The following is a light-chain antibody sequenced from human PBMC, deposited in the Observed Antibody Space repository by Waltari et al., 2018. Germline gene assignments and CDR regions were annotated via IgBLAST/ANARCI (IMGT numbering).Light chain of an antibody. Sequence: QSALTQPASVSGSPGQSITISCTGTSNDVGAYNYVYWNQHHPGKPPKLIIYDVTARPSGVSYRFTGSKSGDTASLTISGLQAEDEADYYCSSYTTTTTVIFGGGTKLTVL. J-gene: IGLJ2*01. V-gene: IGLV2-14*03. CDR2: DVT. CDR1: SNDVGAYNY. CDR3: SSYTTTTTVI.